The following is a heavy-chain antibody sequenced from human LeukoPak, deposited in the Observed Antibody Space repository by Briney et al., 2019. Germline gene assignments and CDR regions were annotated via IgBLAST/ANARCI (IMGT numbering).Heavy chain of an antibody. D-gene: IGHD6-13*01. CDR3: AKGKYSSSWYNVDDAFDI. V-gene: IGHV1-69*06. J-gene: IGHJ3*02. Sequence: SVKVSCKASGGTFSSYAISWVRQAPGQGLEWMGGIIPIFGTANYAQKFQGRVTITADKSTSTAYMELSSLRSEDTAVYYCAKGKYSSSWYNVDDAFDIWGQGTMVTVSS. CDR2: IIPIFGTA. CDR1: GGTFSSYA.